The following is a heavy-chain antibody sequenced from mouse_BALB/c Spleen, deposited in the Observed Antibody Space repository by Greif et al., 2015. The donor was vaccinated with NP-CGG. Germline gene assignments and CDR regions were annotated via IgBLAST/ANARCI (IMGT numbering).Heavy chain of an antibody. D-gene: IGHD2-4*01. J-gene: IGHJ3*01. CDR1: GYNFTSYW. V-gene: IGHV1S68*02. CDR3: EREEGAGPPALFAY. CDR2: IYPGSGST. Sequence: QVQLQQSGAELVKPGTSVKLSCKASGYNFTSYWINWVKLRPGQGLEWIGDIYPGSGSTNYNEKFKSKATLTVDTSSSPSTWHLGTSVSCASPSYDCEREEGAGPPALFAYWGQGTLVTVSA.